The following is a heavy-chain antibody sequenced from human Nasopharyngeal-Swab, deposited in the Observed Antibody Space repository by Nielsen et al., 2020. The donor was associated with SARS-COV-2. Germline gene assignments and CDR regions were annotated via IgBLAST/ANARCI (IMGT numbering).Heavy chain of an antibody. CDR2: IKQDGSEK. D-gene: IGHD4-17*01. Sequence: GGSLRLSCAASGFTFSSYWMSWVRQAPGKGLEWVANIKQDGSEKYYVDSVKGRFTISGDNAKNSLYLQMNSLRVEDTAVYNCASNNYGGGYWGQGTLVTVSS. CDR1: GFTFSSYW. CDR3: ASNNYGGGY. J-gene: IGHJ4*02. V-gene: IGHV3-7*01.